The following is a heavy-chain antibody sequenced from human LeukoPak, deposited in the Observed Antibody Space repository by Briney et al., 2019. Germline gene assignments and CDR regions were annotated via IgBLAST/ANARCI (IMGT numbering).Heavy chain of an antibody. CDR2: ISSSSSYT. CDR1: GFTFSSYS. D-gene: IGHD2-2*01. CDR3: ARGYCSSTSCLYYFDY. J-gene: IGHJ4*02. V-gene: IGHV3-21*01. Sequence: GGSLRLSCAASGFTFSSYSMNWVRQAPGKGLEWVSSISSSSSYTYYADSVKGRFTISRDNAKNSLYLQMNSLRAEDTAVYYCARGYCSSTSCLYYFDYWGQGTLVTVSS.